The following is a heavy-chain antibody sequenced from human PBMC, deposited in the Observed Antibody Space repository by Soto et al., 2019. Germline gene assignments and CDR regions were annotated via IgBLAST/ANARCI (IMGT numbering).Heavy chain of an antibody. V-gene: IGHV3-23*01. Sequence: GGSLSLSCAASGFPFRSYAMSWVRQAPGKGLEWVSAISGSGGSTYYADSVKGRFTISRDNSKNTLYLQMNSLRAEDTAVYYCAREGEGPTTPTYYYYGMDVWGQGTTVTVSS. D-gene: IGHD1-7*01. CDR1: GFPFRSYA. CDR2: ISGSGGST. CDR3: AREGEGPTTPTYYYYGMDV. J-gene: IGHJ6*02.